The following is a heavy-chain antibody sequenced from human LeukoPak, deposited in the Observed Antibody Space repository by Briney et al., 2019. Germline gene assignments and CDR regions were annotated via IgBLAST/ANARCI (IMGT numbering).Heavy chain of an antibody. Sequence: GGSLRLSCAASGFTVSSNYMSWVRQAPGKGLEWVSVVCASGTTYYADSVKGRFTISRDNSKNTLYLQMNSLRAEDTAVYYCARDRGYGDSDYWGQGTLVTVSS. V-gene: IGHV3-53*01. CDR3: ARDRGYGDSDY. CDR1: GFTVSSNY. CDR2: VCASGTT. J-gene: IGHJ4*02. D-gene: IGHD2-21*02.